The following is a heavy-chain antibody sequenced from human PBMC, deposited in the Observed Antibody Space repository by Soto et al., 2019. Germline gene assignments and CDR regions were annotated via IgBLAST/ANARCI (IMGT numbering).Heavy chain of an antibody. Sequence: GGSLRLSCAASGFTFSSYAMHWVRQAPGKGLEWVAVISYDGSNKYYADSVKGRFTISRDNSKNTLYLQMNSLKAEDTAVYYCARAYCTNGVCSYYYYGMDVWGQGTTVTVSS. D-gene: IGHD2-8*01. CDR1: GFTFSSYA. CDR2: ISYDGSNK. V-gene: IGHV3-30-3*01. CDR3: ARAYCTNGVCSYYYYGMDV. J-gene: IGHJ6*02.